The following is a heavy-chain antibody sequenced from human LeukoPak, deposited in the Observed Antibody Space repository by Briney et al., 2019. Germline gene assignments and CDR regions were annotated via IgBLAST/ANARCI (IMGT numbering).Heavy chain of an antibody. CDR1: GGSISSHY. J-gene: IGHJ4*02. Sequence: SETLSLTCTVSGGSISSHYWSWIRQPPGKGLEWIGYIYYSGSTNYNPSLKGRVTISVDTSKNQFSLKLSSVTAADTAVYYCARYYDFWSGYFDYWGQGTLVTVSS. D-gene: IGHD3-3*01. CDR3: ARYYDFWSGYFDY. V-gene: IGHV4-59*11. CDR2: IYYSGST.